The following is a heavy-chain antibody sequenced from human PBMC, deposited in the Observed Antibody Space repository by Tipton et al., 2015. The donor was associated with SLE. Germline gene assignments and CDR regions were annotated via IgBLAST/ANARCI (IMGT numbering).Heavy chain of an antibody. D-gene: IGHD5/OR15-5a*01. J-gene: IGHJ3*02. Sequence: TLSLTCTVSGASISSDYWSWVRQPPGQGLEWIAYIYTSGSTNYNPSLKNRVTIFRDTSKNQFSLKLNSVTAADTAVYYCAREVNIVDDSDAFDIWGQGTMVTVSP. CDR1: GASISSDY. CDR3: AREVNIVDDSDAFDI. V-gene: IGHV4-4*08. CDR2: IYTSGST.